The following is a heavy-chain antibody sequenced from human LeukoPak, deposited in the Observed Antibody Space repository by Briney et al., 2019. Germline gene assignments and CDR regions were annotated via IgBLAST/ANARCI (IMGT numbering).Heavy chain of an antibody. CDR1: GYGFTSYW. Sequence: GESLKISCKGSGYGFTSYWIGWVRQMPGKGLEWMGIIYPGDSDTRYSPSFQGQVTISADKSISTAYLQWSSLKASDAAMYYCASGSRGDYDAFDIWGQGTMVTVSS. CDR3: ASGSRGDYDAFDI. J-gene: IGHJ3*02. CDR2: IYPGDSDT. V-gene: IGHV5-51*01. D-gene: IGHD2-21*02.